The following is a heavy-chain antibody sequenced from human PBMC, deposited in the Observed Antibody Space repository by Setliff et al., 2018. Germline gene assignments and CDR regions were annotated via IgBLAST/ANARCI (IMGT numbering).Heavy chain of an antibody. V-gene: IGHV4-38-2*01. Sequence: SETLSLTCGVSGYSISSGYYWVWIRQAPGRGLEWIGSIYHTGSTFFNPSLKSRVTISVDTSKNQFSLRLGSVTAADAAVYYCARRPSVAYYFDYWGQGAQVTVSS. CDR3: ARRPSVAYYFDY. D-gene: IGHD6-19*01. CDR1: GYSISSGYY. J-gene: IGHJ4*02. CDR2: IYHTGST.